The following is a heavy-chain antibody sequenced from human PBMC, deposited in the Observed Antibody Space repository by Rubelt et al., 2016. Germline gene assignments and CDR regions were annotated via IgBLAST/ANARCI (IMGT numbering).Heavy chain of an antibody. CDR3: ARCYGSGSYGNWFDP. CDR1: GYTFTSYG. J-gene: IGHJ5*02. CDR2: ISAYNGNT. D-gene: IGHD3-10*01. V-gene: IGHV1-18*01. Sequence: QVQLVQSGAEVKKPGASVKVSCKASGYTFTSYGISWVRQAPGQGLEWMGWISAYNGNTNYAQKLPGRVTMTTDTSTSTAYMEPRSLRSDDTAGYYCARCYGSGSYGNWFDPWGQGTLVTVSS.